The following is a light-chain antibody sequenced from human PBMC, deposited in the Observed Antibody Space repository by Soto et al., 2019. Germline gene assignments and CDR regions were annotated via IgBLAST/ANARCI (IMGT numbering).Light chain of an antibody. CDR2: DAS. CDR3: QQYNSYPFT. CDR1: KSISSW. Sequence: DIQMTQSPSTLSASVGDRVTITCRASKSISSWLAWYQQKPGKAPKLLIYDASSLESGVPSRFSGSGSGTDFTLTISSLQPDDFATYYCQQYNSYPFTFGPGTKVDIK. V-gene: IGKV1-5*01. J-gene: IGKJ3*01.